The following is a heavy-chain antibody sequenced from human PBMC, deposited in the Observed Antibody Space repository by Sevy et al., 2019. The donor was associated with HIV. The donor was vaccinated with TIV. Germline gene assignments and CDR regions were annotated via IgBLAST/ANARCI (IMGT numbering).Heavy chain of an antibody. CDR3: VRGWPLNS. CDR1: GITVSSNY. J-gene: IGHJ5*02. Sequence: GGSLRLSCAVSGITVSSNYMGWVRQAPGKGLEWVSTISSTGSNAFYANSVKGRFTASRDNSKNTLYLQMTRLRADDTAVYYCVRGWPLNSWGQGTPVTVSS. CDR2: ISSTGSNA. V-gene: IGHV3-23*01. D-gene: IGHD6-19*01.